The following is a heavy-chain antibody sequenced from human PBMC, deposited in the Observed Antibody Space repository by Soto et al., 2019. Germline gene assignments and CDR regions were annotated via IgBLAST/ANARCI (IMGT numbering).Heavy chain of an antibody. J-gene: IGHJ4*02. Sequence: QVQLQQWGAGLLKPSETLSLTCAVYGGSFSGYYWSWIRQPPGKGLEWIGEINHSGSTNYNPSLKSRVTISVDTSKNQFSLKLSSVTAADTAVYYCASFKRAAGTVGLEYYFDYWGQGTLVTVSS. V-gene: IGHV4-34*01. CDR2: INHSGST. D-gene: IGHD6-13*01. CDR1: GGSFSGYY. CDR3: ASFKRAAGTVGLEYYFDY.